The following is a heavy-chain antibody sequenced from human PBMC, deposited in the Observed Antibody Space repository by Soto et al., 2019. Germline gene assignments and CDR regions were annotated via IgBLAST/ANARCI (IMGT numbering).Heavy chain of an antibody. J-gene: IGHJ4*02. CDR1: GFTLSSYS. CDR2: ISSSSSYI. D-gene: IGHD4-17*01. CDR3: ARSATVTHGLDYFDY. V-gene: IGHV3-21*01. Sequence: RLSCGASGFTLSSYSIKWVRQAPGKGLEWVSSISSSSSYIYYADSVKGRFTISRDNAKNSLYLQMNSLRAEDTAVYYCARSATVTHGLDYFDYWGQGTLVTVSS.